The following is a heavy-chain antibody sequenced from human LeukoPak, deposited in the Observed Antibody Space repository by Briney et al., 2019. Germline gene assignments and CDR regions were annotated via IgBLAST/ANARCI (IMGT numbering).Heavy chain of an antibody. Sequence: QPGRSLRLSCAASGFTFSSYAMHWVRQAPGKGLEWVAVISYDGSNKYYADSVKGRFTISRDNSKNTLYLQMNSLRAEDTAVYYCARDLVSSSWYSNYYYYYGMDVWGQGTTVTVSS. V-gene: IGHV3-30*04. CDR2: ISYDGSNK. CDR3: ARDLVSSSWYSNYYYYYGMDV. D-gene: IGHD6-13*01. J-gene: IGHJ6*02. CDR1: GFTFSSYA.